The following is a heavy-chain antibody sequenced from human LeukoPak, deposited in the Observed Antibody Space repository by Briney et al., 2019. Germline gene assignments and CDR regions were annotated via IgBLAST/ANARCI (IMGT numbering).Heavy chain of an antibody. V-gene: IGHV3-30*04. CDR2: ISYDGSNK. CDR3: ARDPAVAGTNLFFDY. J-gene: IGHJ4*02. Sequence: GGSLRLSCAASGFTFSSYAMHWVRQAPGKGLEWVAVISYDGSNKYYADSVKGRFTISRDNSKNTLYLQMNSLRAEDTAVYYCARDPAVAGTNLFFDYWGQGTLVAVSS. CDR1: GFTFSSYA. D-gene: IGHD6-19*01.